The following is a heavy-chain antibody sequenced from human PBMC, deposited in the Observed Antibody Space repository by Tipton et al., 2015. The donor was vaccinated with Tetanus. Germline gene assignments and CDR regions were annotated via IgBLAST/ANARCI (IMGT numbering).Heavy chain of an antibody. Sequence: LRLSCTVSGDSISRGGYFWDWVRPRPGKGPEWVGYIYYSGDTYYNPSLKSRLTISVETSKKQFSLKLSSVTAADTAVYYCAGRLGLIRPIDPWGQGTQVIVSS. CDR3: AGRLGLIRPIDP. CDR1: GDSISRGGYF. CDR2: IYYSGDT. J-gene: IGHJ5*02. V-gene: IGHV4-31*03. D-gene: IGHD3-16*01.